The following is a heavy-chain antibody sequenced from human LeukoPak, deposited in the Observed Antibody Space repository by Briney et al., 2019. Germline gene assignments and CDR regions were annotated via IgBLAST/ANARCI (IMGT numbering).Heavy chain of an antibody. CDR2: IYYSGST. J-gene: IGHJ5*02. D-gene: IGHD3-10*01. CDR1: GGSISSGDYY. Sequence: SSEILSLTCTVSGGSISSGDYYWSWIRQPPGKGLEWIGYIYYSGSTYYNPSLKSRVTISVDTSKNQFSLKLSSVTAADTAVYYCARNPHPGIGELLLGYNWFDPWGQGTLVTVSS. V-gene: IGHV4-30-4*01. CDR3: ARNPHPGIGELLLGYNWFDP.